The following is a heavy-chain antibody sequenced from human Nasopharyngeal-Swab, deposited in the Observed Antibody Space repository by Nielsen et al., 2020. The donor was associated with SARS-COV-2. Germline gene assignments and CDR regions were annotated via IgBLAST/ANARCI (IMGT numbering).Heavy chain of an antibody. CDR2: ITQDGSEK. CDR1: GFTFGTYW. J-gene: IGHJ4*02. D-gene: IGHD2-15*01. Sequence: SLKISCAASGFTFGTYWMTWVRQHAGKGLEWVANITQDGSEKYYVDSVKGRFTISSDNAKNSLYLQMNSLRAEDTAVYYCARVGWWFHYYFDYWGQGTLATVSS. V-gene: IGHV3-7*01. CDR3: ARVGWWFHYYFDY.